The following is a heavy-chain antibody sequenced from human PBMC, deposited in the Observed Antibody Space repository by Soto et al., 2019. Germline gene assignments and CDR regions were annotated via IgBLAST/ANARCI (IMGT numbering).Heavy chain of an antibody. CDR2: IYYSGST. V-gene: IGHV4-39*01. J-gene: IGHJ5*02. Sequence: SETLSLTCTVSGGSISSSSYYWGWIRQPPGKGLEWIGSIYYSGSTYYNPSLKSRVTISVDTSKNQFSLKLSSVTAADTAVYYCAKSDSSSWYEGWFDPWGQGTLVTVSS. CDR3: AKSDSSSWYEGWFDP. D-gene: IGHD6-13*01. CDR1: GGSISSSSYY.